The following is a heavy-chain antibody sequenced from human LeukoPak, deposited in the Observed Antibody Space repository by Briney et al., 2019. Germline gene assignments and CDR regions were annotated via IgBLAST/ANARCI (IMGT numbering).Heavy chain of an antibody. Sequence: SETLSLTCTVSGGSISSYYWGWIRQPPGKGLEWIGSIYYSGSTYYNPSLKSRVTISVDTSKNQFSLKLSSVTAADTAVYYCASLVNTYYYDSSGYYDYWGQGTLVTVSS. CDR1: GGSISSYY. V-gene: IGHV4-39*01. CDR3: ASLVNTYYYDSSGYYDY. D-gene: IGHD3-22*01. J-gene: IGHJ4*02. CDR2: IYYSGST.